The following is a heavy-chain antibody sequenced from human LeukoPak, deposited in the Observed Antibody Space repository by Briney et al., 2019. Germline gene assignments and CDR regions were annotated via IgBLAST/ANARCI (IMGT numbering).Heavy chain of an antibody. CDR3: ARLVGTAMIDC. V-gene: IGHV3-30*02. Sequence: GGPLRLSCAASGFTFSSHGMHWVRQAPGQGLEWVALIRFDGSNKYYADSVKGRFTISRDTSKITLYVQMNSLRAEDTSVYYCARLVGTAMIDCWGQGTLVTVS. CDR1: GFTFSSHG. CDR2: IRFDGSNK. J-gene: IGHJ4*02. D-gene: IGHD5-18*01.